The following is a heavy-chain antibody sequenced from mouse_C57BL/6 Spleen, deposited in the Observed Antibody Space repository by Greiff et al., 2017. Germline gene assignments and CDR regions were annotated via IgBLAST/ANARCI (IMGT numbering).Heavy chain of an antibody. CDR3: ARTLRPGGDYFDY. CDR1: GYTFTDYN. Sequence: EVKLQQSGPELVKPGASVKMSCKASGYTFTDYNMHWVKQSHGKSLEWIGYINPNNGGTSYNQKFKGKATLTVNKSSSTAYMELRSLTSEDSAVYYCARTLRPGGDYFDYWGQGTTLTVSS. J-gene: IGHJ2*01. D-gene: IGHD3-2*02. CDR2: INPNNGGT. V-gene: IGHV1-22*01.